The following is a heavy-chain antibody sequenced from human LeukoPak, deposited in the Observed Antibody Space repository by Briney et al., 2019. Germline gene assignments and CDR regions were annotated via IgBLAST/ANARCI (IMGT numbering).Heavy chain of an antibody. D-gene: IGHD3-22*01. CDR1: GYTFSGYY. Sequence: ASVRLSCKASGYTFSGYYMHWVRQAPGQGLEWMGWINPNSGGTNYAQKFQDRVTMTRDTSISAGYMELSRLRADVTAMYYCARGTLVPYHYHRCGYYPIVFEIWGQGTMVTVSS. CDR3: ARGTLVPYHYHRCGYYPIVFEI. V-gene: IGHV1-2*02. J-gene: IGHJ3*02. CDR2: INPNSGGT.